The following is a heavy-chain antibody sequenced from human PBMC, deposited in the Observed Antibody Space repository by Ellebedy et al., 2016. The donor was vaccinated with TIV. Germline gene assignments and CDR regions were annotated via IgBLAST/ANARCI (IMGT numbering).Heavy chain of an antibody. J-gene: IGHJ5*02. D-gene: IGHD3-10*01. CDR3: ARLPADRGNVHFTSNWFDP. V-gene: IGHV5-51*01. CDR1: GNIFNSHW. CDR2: VYPGASDT. Sequence: GESLKISXQGSGNIFNSHWIGWVRQVPGKGLEWMGIVYPGASDTRYSPSFQGQVTFSGDRSISTAYLQWTSLKPSDTAIYYCARLPADRGNVHFTSNWFDPWGQGTLVTVFS.